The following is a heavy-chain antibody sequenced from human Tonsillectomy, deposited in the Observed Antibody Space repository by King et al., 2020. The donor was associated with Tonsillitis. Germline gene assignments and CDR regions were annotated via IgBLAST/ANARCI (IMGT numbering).Heavy chain of an antibody. CDR2: IWYDGSNK. D-gene: IGHD1-1*01. CDR3: ARDPTGAYYYYYYMDV. V-gene: IGHV3-33*01. Sequence: QLVQSGGGVVQPGRSLRLSCAASGFTFSSYGMHWVRQAPGKGLEWGAGIWYDGSNKYYADSVKGRFTISRDNSKNTLYLQMNSLRAEDTAVYYCARDPTGAYYYYYYMDVWGKGTTVTVSS. J-gene: IGHJ6*03. CDR1: GFTFSSYG.